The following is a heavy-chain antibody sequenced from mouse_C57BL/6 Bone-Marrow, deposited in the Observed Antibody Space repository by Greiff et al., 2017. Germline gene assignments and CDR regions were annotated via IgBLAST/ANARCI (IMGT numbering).Heavy chain of an antibody. CDR1: GYTFTSYW. Sequence: QVQLQQPGAELVKPGASVKMSCKASGYTFTSYWITWVKQRPGQGLEWIGDIYPGSGSTNYNEKFKSKATLTVDPSSSTAYMQLSSLTSEDSAVYYGAMYYGSSYRFAYWGQGTLVTVSA. D-gene: IGHD1-1*01. J-gene: IGHJ3*01. CDR2: IYPGSGST. CDR3: AMYYGSSYRFAY. V-gene: IGHV1-55*01.